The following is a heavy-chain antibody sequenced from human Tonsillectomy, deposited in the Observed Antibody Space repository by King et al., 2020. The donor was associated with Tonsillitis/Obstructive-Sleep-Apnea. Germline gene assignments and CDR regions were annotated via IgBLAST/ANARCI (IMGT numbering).Heavy chain of an antibody. J-gene: IGHJ6*03. V-gene: IGHV4-34*01. Sequence: VQLQQWGAGLLKPSETLSLTCAVYGGSFSGYYWSWIHQPPGKGLEWIGEINHSGTTTYNPSLKSRITISVDTSKNQFSLKLTSVTAADTAVYYCARGPKGYYYYYMDVWDKGTTVTVSS. CDR1: GGSFSGYY. CDR2: INHSGTT. CDR3: ARGPKGYYYYYMDV.